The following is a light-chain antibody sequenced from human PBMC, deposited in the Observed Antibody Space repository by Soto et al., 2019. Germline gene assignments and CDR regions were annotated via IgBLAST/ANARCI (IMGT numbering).Light chain of an antibody. J-gene: IGLJ2*01. CDR3: AAWDDSLNGLV. V-gene: IGLV1-44*01. CDR1: SSNIGSNT. Sequence: QPVLTQPPSASGTPGQRDTISCSGSSSNIGSNTVNWYQQLPGTAPKLLIYSNNQRPSGVPDRFSGSKSGTSASLAISGLQSEDEADYYCAAWDDSLNGLVFGGGTKLTVL. CDR2: SNN.